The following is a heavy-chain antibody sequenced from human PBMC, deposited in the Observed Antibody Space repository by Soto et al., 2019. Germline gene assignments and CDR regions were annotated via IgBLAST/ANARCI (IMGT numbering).Heavy chain of an antibody. CDR3: ARESAAAFRDAFDI. D-gene: IGHD2-2*01. J-gene: IGHJ3*02. CDR1: GFTFSSYS. CDR2: ISSSSSYI. V-gene: IGHV3-21*01. Sequence: PGGSLRLSCAASGFTFSSYSMNWVRQAPGKGLEWVSSISSSSSYIYYADSVKGRFTISRDNAKNSLYLQMNSLRAEDTAVYYWARESAAAFRDAFDIWGQGTMVTVSS.